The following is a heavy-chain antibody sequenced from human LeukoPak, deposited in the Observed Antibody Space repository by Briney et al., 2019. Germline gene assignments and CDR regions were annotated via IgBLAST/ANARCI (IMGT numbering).Heavy chain of an antibody. D-gene: IGHD3-10*01. CDR2: IIPIFGTA. J-gene: IGHJ4*02. Sequence: SVKVSCKASGGTFSSYAISWVRQAPGQGLEWMGGIIPIFGTANYAQKFQGRVTITADGSTSTAYMELSSLRSEDTAVYYCASSLSMVRGVIGYWGQGTLVTVSS. V-gene: IGHV1-69*01. CDR3: ASSLSMVRGVIGY. CDR1: GGTFSSYA.